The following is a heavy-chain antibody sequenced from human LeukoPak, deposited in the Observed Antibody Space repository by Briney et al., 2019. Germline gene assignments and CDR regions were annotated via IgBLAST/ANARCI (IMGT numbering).Heavy chain of an antibody. Sequence: PGGSLRLSXAASEFTFSSYAMSWVRQAPGKGLEWVSAISGSGGSTHYADSVKGRFTISRDNSKNTLYLQMNSLRAEDTAVYYCAKGSEWELLQSFFDYWGQGTLVTVSS. J-gene: IGHJ4*02. CDR1: EFTFSSYA. CDR2: ISGSGGST. V-gene: IGHV3-23*01. CDR3: AKGSEWELLQSFFDY. D-gene: IGHD1-26*01.